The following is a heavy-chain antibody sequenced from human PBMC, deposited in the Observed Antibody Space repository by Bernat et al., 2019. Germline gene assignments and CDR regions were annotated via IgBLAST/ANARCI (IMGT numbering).Heavy chain of an antibody. CDR2: ISNSGGSK. Sequence: EVQLLESGGGLVQPGGSLSLSCAASGFTFSSYAMSWVRQAPGKGLEWISGISNSGGSKYYADSVKGRFTISRDNSKNTLYLQMNSLRAEDTAVYYCAKDYKSKYCTSTSCYEDDYWGQGTLVTVSS. J-gene: IGHJ4*02. V-gene: IGHV3-23*01. CDR1: GFTFSSYA. D-gene: IGHD2-2*01. CDR3: AKDYKSKYCTSTSCYEDDY.